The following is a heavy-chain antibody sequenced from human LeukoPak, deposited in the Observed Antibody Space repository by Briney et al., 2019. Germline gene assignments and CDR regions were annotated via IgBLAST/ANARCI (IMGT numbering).Heavy chain of an antibody. J-gene: IGHJ4*02. CDR2: INPNSGGT. D-gene: IGHD5/OR15-5a*01. CDR3: ATARERNSVYSSLDY. CDR1: GYTFTGYY. Sequence: ASVNVSFKASGYTFTGYYMHWVRQSPGQGLEWMGWINPNSGGTNYAQKFQGRVTMTRETSISTAYMELSSLRSDDTAVYYCATARERNSVYSSLDYWGQGTLVTVSS. V-gene: IGHV1-2*02.